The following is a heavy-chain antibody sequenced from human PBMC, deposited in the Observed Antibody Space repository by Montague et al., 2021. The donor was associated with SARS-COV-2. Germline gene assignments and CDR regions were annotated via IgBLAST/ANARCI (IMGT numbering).Heavy chain of an antibody. Sequence: PALVKPTQTLTLTCTFSGFSLNTPEVAVGWIRQPPGKALEWLALXYGGDEKRYGPSLQSRLTITRYTSKSQVVLTMTNMDPVDTATYFCAHRFAGSFDYWGQGILVTVSS. V-gene: IGHV2-5*05. CDR1: GFSLNTPEVA. J-gene: IGHJ4*02. CDR3: AHRFAGSFDY. CDR2: XYGGDEK.